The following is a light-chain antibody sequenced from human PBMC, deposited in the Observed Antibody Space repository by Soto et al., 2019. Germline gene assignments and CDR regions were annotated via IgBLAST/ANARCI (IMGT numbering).Light chain of an antibody. CDR3: QLYGSSPPYT. V-gene: IGKV3-20*01. CDR1: QTVGRNY. J-gene: IGKJ2*01. CDR2: AAS. Sequence: EIVLTQSPGTLSLSPGERATLSCRASQTVGRNYVAWYQQKPGQAPRLLIFAASGRVTGIPDRFSGSGSGTDFTLTITRLEPEDFALYFCQLYGSSPPYTFGQGTTLEIK.